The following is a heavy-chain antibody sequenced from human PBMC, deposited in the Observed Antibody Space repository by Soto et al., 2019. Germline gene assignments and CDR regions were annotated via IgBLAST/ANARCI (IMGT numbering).Heavy chain of an antibody. D-gene: IGHD3-22*01. CDR2: IWYDGSNK. V-gene: IGHV3-33*01. CDR1: GFTXXSYG. Sequence: QVQLVESGGGVVQPGRSLRLSCAASGFTXXSYGMHWVRQAPGKGLEWVAVIWYDGSNKYYADSVKGRFTISRDNSKNTLYLQMNSLRAEDTAVYYCARDKEVNYFDYWGQGTLVTVSS. CDR3: ARDKEVNYFDY. J-gene: IGHJ4*02.